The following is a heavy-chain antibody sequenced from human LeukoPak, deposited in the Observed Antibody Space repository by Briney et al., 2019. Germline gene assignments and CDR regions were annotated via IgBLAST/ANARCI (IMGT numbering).Heavy chain of an antibody. CDR2: IYPSGGST. Sequence: ASVKVSCKAPGFTFTSFYMHWVRQAPGQGLEWMGMIYPSGGSTRNAQKFQGRVTMTRDMSTSTVYMELSSLRSEDTAVYYCARATPRDGDAFDIWGQGTMVTVSS. J-gene: IGHJ3*02. CDR1: GFTFTSFY. V-gene: IGHV1-46*01. CDR3: ARATPRDGDAFDI. D-gene: IGHD1-14*01.